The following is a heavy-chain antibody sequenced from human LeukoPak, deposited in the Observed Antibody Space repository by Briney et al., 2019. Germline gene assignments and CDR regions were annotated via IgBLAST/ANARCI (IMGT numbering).Heavy chain of an antibody. CDR2: IIPILGIA. Sequence: APVKVSCKASGGTFSSYTISWVRQAPGQGLEWMGRIIPILGIANYAQKFQGRVTITADKSTSTAYMELSSLRSEDTAVYYCARDWGSRGENWFDPWGQGTLVTVSS. V-gene: IGHV1-69*04. J-gene: IGHJ5*02. CDR3: ARDWGSRGENWFDP. D-gene: IGHD3-16*01. CDR1: GGTFSSYT.